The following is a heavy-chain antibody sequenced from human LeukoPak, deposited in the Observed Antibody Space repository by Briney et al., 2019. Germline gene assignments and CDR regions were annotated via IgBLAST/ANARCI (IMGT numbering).Heavy chain of an antibody. CDR2: IYYSGST. D-gene: IGHD2-15*01. CDR3: ARARCSGGSCYSRYYYYYGMDV. CDR1: GGSISSYY. Sequence: SETLSLTCTVSGGSISSYYWSWIRQPPGKGLEWIGYIYYSGSTNYNPSLKSRVTISVDTSKNQFSLKLSSVTAADTAVYYCARARCSGGSCYSRYYYYYGMDVWGQGTTVTVSS. J-gene: IGHJ6*02. V-gene: IGHV4-59*01.